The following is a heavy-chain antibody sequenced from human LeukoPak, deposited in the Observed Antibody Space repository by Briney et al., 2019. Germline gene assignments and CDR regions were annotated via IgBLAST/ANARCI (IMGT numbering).Heavy chain of an antibody. CDR2: FDPEDGET. CDR1: GYTLTELS. D-gene: IGHD3-10*01. J-gene: IGHJ5*02. CDR3: ATVLADGSGSKTYNWFDP. Sequence: GASVKVSCKVSGYTLTELSMHWVRQAPGEGLEWMGGFDPEDGETIYAQKFQGRVTMTEDTSTDTAYMELSSLRSEDTAVYNCATVLADGSGSKTYNWFDPWGQGTLVTVSS. V-gene: IGHV1-24*01.